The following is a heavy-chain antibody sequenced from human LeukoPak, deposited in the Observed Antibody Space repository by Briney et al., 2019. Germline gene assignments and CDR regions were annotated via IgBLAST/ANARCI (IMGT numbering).Heavy chain of an antibody. D-gene: IGHD3-3*01. V-gene: IGHV3-23*01. CDR3: ATYGFWGGYGVGY. CDR1: GFTFSSYA. J-gene: IGHJ4*02. CDR2: ISDSGGST. Sequence: TGGSLRLSCAASGFTFSSYALSWVRQAPGKGLEWVSAISDSGGSTYYADSVKGRFTISRDNSKNTLYLQMNSLRAEDTAVYYCATYGFWGGYGVGYWGQGTLVTVSS.